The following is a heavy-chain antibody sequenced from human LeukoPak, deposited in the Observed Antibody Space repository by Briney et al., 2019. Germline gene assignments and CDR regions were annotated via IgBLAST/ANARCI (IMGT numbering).Heavy chain of an antibody. J-gene: IGHJ2*01. D-gene: IGHD3-16*01. CDR2: INREGSST. CDR3: ARDGAFIGPHWWFDL. CDR1: GLTFSSYW. V-gene: IGHV3-74*01. Sequence: GGSLRLSCAVSGLTFSSYWMHWVRQAPGKGLVWVSRINREGSSTSYADSVKGRFTISRDNAKNTLYLQMNSLTDEDTAIYYCARDGAFIGPHWWFDLWGRGTLVTVSS.